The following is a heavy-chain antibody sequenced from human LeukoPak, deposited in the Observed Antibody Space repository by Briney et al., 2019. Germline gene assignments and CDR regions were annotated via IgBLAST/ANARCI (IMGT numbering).Heavy chain of an antibody. CDR2: IKSITDVGKT. CDR3: TTDRDYDILTGYQAADY. J-gene: IGHJ4*02. V-gene: IGHV3-15*01. Sequence: PGGSLRLSCAASGFTFSSYVMNWVRQAPGKGLEWVGRIKSITDVGKTDYAPHVKGRLTISRVHSKNSLYLQMNCQQTAATAVYYCTTDRDYDILTGYQAADYWGQGTLVTVSS. CDR1: GFTFSSYV. D-gene: IGHD3-9*01.